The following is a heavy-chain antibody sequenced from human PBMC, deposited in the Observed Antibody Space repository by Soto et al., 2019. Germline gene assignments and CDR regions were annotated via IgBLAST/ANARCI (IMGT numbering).Heavy chain of an antibody. CDR1: GFTFSSYA. Sequence: GGSLRLSCAASGFTFSSYAMHWVRQAPGKGLEWVAVISYDGSNKYYADSVKGRFTISRDNSKNTLYLQMNSLRAEDTAVYYCARDRGDYVSNGMDVWGQGTTVTVSS. J-gene: IGHJ6*02. CDR3: ARDRGDYVSNGMDV. CDR2: ISYDGSNK. V-gene: IGHV3-30-3*01. D-gene: IGHD4-17*01.